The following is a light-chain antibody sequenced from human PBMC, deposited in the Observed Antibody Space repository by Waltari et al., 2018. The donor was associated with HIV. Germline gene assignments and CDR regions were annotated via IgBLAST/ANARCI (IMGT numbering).Light chain of an antibody. CDR1: TLRKFY. V-gene: IGLV3-19*01. CDR2: GNN. CDR3: NSRDSKINIS. Sequence: SSELTQDPAVSVALGQTVRITCQGDTLRKFYPSWYQQKPGQAPVLVISGNNNRPSGIPDRFSGSTSGTTASLIITGAQAEDEADYYCNSRDSKINISFGGGTRLTVL. J-gene: IGLJ2*01.